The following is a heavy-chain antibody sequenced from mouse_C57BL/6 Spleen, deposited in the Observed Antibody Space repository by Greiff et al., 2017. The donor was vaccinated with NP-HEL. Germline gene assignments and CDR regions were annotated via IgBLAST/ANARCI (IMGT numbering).Heavy chain of an antibody. D-gene: IGHD1-1*01. V-gene: IGHV1-55*01. CDR2: IYPGSGST. CDR1: GYTFTSYW. CDR3: ARWYYGSSYVGFAY. Sequence: QVQLQQSGAELVKPGASVKMSCKASGYTFTSYWITWVKQRPGQGLEWIGDIYPGSGSTNYNEKFKSKATLTVDTSSSTAYMQLSSLTSEDSAVYYCARWYYGSSYVGFAYWGQGTLVTVSA. J-gene: IGHJ3*01.